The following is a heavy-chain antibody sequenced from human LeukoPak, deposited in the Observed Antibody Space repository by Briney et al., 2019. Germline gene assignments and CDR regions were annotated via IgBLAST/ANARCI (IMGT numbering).Heavy chain of an antibody. Sequence: SETLSLTCTVSGGSISSYYWSWIRQPPGKGLEWIGYIYYSGSTNYNPSLKSRVTISLDTSKNQFSLKLSSVTAADTAVFYCARGSGGGFGGAFDIWGQGTMVTVSS. J-gene: IGHJ3*02. D-gene: IGHD2-15*01. CDR3: ARGSGGGFGGAFDI. CDR1: GGSISSYY. CDR2: IYYSGST. V-gene: IGHV4-59*12.